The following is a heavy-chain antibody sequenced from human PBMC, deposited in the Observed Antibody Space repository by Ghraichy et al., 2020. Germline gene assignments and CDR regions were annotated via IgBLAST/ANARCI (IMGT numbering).Heavy chain of an antibody. CDR2: IYYSGST. V-gene: IGHV4-59*01. CDR3: ARTQREKYCSSTSCYLGWFDP. Sequence: GSLRLSCTVSGGSISSYYWSWIRQPPGKGLEWIGYIYYSGSTNYNPSLKSRVTISVDTSKNQFSLKLSSVTAADTAVYYCARTQREKYCSSTSCYLGWFDPWGQGTLVTVSS. CDR1: GGSISSYY. J-gene: IGHJ5*02. D-gene: IGHD2-2*01.